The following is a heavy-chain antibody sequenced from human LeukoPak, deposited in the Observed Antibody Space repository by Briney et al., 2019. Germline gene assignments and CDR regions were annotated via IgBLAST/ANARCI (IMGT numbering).Heavy chain of an antibody. V-gene: IGHV4-30-2*01. J-gene: IGHJ4*02. CDR2: IYHSGST. CDR1: GGSISSGGYS. D-gene: IGHD1-14*01. Sequence: SETLSLTCAVSGGSISSGGYSWSWIRQPPGRGLEWIGYIYHSGSTYYNPSLKSRVTISVDRSKNQLSLKLSSVTAADRALYYSARGGDNLGFFDYWGQGTLVTVSS. CDR3: ARGGDNLGFFDY.